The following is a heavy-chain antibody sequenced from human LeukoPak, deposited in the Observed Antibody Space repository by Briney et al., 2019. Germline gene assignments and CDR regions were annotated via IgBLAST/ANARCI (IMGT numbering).Heavy chain of an antibody. V-gene: IGHV4-39*01. D-gene: IGHD3-22*01. J-gene: IGHJ4*02. Sequence: PSETLSLTCTVSGGSISSSIYYWGWIRQPPGKGLEWIGSIYYSGSTYYNPSLKSRVTISVDTSKNQFSLKLSSVTAADTAVYYCARHYYDSSGPSLDLDYWGQGTLVTVSS. CDR2: IYYSGST. CDR1: GGSISSSIYY. CDR3: ARHYYDSSGPSLDLDY.